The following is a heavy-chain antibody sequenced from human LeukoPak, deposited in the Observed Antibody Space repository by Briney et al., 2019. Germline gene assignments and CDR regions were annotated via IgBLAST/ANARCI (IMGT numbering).Heavy chain of an antibody. Sequence: SETLSLTCTVSGGSISSYYWSWIRQPPGKGLEWIGYIYYSGSTNYNPSLKSRVTISVDTSKNQISLKLSSVTAADTAVYYCASTGTGGFDYWGQGTLVTVSS. CDR3: ASTGTGGFDY. CDR1: GGSISSYY. J-gene: IGHJ4*02. CDR2: IYYSGST. D-gene: IGHD1-7*01. V-gene: IGHV4-59*01.